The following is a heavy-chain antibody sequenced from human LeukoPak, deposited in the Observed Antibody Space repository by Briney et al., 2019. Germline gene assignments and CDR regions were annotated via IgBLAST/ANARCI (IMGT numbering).Heavy chain of an antibody. CDR2: ISGPAGSW. V-gene: IGHV3-23*01. J-gene: IGHJ4*02. CDR3: AKKVGLVSAPLYYFDV. Sequence: GSLRLSCAASGFTFSSYAMSWVRQAPGKGLEWVSAISGPAGSWDYADSVKGRFTISRDNSKNTLFLQMNSLRAEDTAIYYCAKKVGLVSAPLYYFDVWGQGTLVTVSS. D-gene: IGHD5/OR15-5a*01. CDR1: GFTFSSYA.